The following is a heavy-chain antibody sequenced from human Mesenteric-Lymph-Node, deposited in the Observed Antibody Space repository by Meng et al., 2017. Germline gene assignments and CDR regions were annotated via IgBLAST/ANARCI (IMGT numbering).Heavy chain of an antibody. CDR3: ARELRDAFDV. V-gene: IGHV4-59*01. D-gene: IGHD4-17*01. CDR2: IYYTGIT. CDR1: GGSINSYY. J-gene: IGHJ3*01. Sequence: AETLSLTCTVSGGSINSYYWSWIRQPPGKGLEWMGYIYYTGITNYNPSLKSRVTISGDTSKNQFSLRLSPVSAADTAVYYCARELRDAFDVWGQGTMVTVSS.